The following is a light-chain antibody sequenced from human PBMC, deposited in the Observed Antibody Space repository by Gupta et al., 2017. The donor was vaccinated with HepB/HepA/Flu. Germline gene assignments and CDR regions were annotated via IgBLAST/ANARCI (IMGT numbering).Light chain of an antibody. Sequence: IQMTQSPSSLPASVGDKVTITCRASQSITNYLNWYQHKPGKAPKLLIYSTSTLQNEVPSRFSGSGSGTEFTLTISSLQPEDFATYYCQQCLATPITFGLGTRLELK. CDR2: STS. CDR1: QSITNY. J-gene: IGKJ5*01. CDR3: QQCLATPIT. V-gene: IGKV1-39*01.